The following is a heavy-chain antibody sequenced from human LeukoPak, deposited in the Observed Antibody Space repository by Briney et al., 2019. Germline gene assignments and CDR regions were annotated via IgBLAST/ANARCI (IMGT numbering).Heavy chain of an antibody. D-gene: IGHD2-2*01. V-gene: IGHV3-33*01. CDR3: ARAPAGDFDY. Sequence: PGKSLTLSCVASQFTFSHYGMHWVRQAPGKGLEWVAVIWNDGSNQYYADSVKGRFTISRDNSQNTVYLQMNSLRAEDTAVYYCARAPAGDFDYWGQGTLVTVSS. J-gene: IGHJ4*02. CDR2: IWNDGSNQ. CDR1: QFTFSHYG.